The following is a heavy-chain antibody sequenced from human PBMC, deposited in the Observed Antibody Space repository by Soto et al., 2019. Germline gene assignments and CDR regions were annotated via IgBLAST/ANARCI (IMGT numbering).Heavy chain of an antibody. D-gene: IGHD3-10*01. Sequence: QVQLQESGPRLVKPSQTLSLTCTVSGGSISRGGYYWIWIRQHPGKGLEGIGYIYYSGSTYYIPSLKSRVTISKDTSKNQSSLKLSAVTGADTAVYYCARDWGYYGSGSDYYYGLDVGGQETTVTVCS. J-gene: IGHJ6*02. V-gene: IGHV4-31*03. CDR1: GGSISRGGYY. CDR2: IYYSGST. CDR3: ARDWGYYGSGSDYYYGLDV.